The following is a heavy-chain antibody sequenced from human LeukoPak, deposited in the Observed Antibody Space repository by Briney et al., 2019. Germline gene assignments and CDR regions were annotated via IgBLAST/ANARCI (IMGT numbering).Heavy chain of an antibody. J-gene: IGHJ4*02. Sequence: KPGESLKISCKASGYRFTNYWIGWVRQMPGKGLGWMGIIHPGDSGTKYSPSFQDQVTMSFDESTTTAYLQWSSLRASDSAIYYCARGGTYSYGSSDYWGQGTLVTVSS. CDR3: ARGGTYSYGSSDY. CDR2: IHPGDSGT. D-gene: IGHD5-18*01. V-gene: IGHV5-51*01. CDR1: GYRFTNYW.